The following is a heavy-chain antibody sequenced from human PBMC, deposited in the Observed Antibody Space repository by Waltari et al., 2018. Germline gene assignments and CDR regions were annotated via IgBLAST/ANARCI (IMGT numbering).Heavy chain of an antibody. Sequence: QLQLQESGPGLVKPSETLSLTCTVSGGSISSSSYYWGWIRQPPGKVLGWIGSIYYSRSTYYNPSLKSRVTISVDTSKHQFSLKLSSVTAADTAVYYCARGSAAGPDYWGQGTLVTVSS. CDR2: IYYSRST. CDR3: ARGSAAGPDY. J-gene: IGHJ4*02. D-gene: IGHD6-13*01. CDR1: GGSISSSSYY. V-gene: IGHV4-39*07.